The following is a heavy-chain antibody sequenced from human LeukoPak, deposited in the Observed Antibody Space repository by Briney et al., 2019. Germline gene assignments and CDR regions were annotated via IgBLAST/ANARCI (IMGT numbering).Heavy chain of an antibody. CDR2: IYYSGST. CDR1: GGSISSYY. Sequence: SETLSLTCTVSGGSISSYYWSWIRQPPGKGLEWIGYIYYSGSTNYNPSLKSRVTISVDTSKNQFSLKLSSVTAADTAVYYCARDGASMSDAFDIWGQGTMVTVSS. V-gene: IGHV4-59*01. CDR3: ARDGASMSDAFDI. D-gene: IGHD2-21*01. J-gene: IGHJ3*02.